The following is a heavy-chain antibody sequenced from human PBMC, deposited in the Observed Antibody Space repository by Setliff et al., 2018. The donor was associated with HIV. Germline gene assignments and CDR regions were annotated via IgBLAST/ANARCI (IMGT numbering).Heavy chain of an antibody. CDR3: ARINDYDGNEGYFDY. Sequence: ASVKVSCKASGYIFTSYGITWVRQAPGQGLEWMGWISAYNGNTNYAQKLQGRVTMTTDTSTSKAYMELRSLRSDDTAVYYCARINDYDGNEGYFDYWGQGTLVTVSS. J-gene: IGHJ4*02. CDR1: GYIFTSYG. V-gene: IGHV1-18*01. D-gene: IGHD4-17*01. CDR2: ISAYNGNT.